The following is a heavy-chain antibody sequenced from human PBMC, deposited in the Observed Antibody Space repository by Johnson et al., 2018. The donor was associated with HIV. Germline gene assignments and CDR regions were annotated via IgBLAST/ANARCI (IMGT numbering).Heavy chain of an antibody. CDR1: GFTVSSYA. CDR3: AREDPPITMVRGVIRHDAFDI. V-gene: IGHV3-30*03. D-gene: IGHD3-10*01. Sequence: QEQLVESGGDLVQPGGSLRLSCAVSGFTVSSYAMHWVRQAPGKGLEWVAVISYDEIDKYYADSVTGRFTISRDNSKNTLYLQMNSLRAEDTAVYYCAREDPPITMVRGVIRHDAFDIWGQGTMVTVSS. J-gene: IGHJ3*02. CDR2: ISYDEIDK.